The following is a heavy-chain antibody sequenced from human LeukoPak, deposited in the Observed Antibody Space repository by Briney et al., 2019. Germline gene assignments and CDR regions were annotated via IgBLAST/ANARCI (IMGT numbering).Heavy chain of an antibody. CDR1: GGSFSGYY. CDR3: ARGRGGSYYDYYYMDV. J-gene: IGHJ6*03. D-gene: IGHD1-26*01. V-gene: IGHV4-34*01. CDR2: VNHSGST. Sequence: SETLSLTCAVYGGSFSGYYWSWIRQPPGRGRKWIGEVNHSGSTNYNPPLKSRVTISVDTSKNQFSLKLSSVTAADTAVYYCARGRGGSYYDYYYMDVWGKGTTVTVSS.